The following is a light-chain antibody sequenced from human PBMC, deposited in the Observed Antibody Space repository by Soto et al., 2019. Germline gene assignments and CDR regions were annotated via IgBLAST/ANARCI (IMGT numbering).Light chain of an antibody. V-gene: IGKV3-20*01. J-gene: IGKJ1*01. Sequence: TQCPATLSLSPGERSTLSFRASQSVSSNLAWYQQKPGQAPRLLIYGASSRATGIPDRFSGSGSGTDFTLTISRLEPEDFAVYYCQQYGSSSWTFGQGTKVDIK. CDR2: GAS. CDR3: QQYGSSSWT. CDR1: QSVSSN.